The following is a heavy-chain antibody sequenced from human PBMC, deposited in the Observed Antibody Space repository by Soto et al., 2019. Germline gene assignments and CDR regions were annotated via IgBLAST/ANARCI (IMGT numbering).Heavy chain of an antibody. D-gene: IGHD2-21*02. CDR3: AIGGDWYFFDM. J-gene: IGHJ3*02. Sequence: ESLKISCQGSGYSFTNYWIGWVRQMPGKGLEWMGSIWPGDSETRYSPSFQGQVTISADKSISAAYLQWSSLKASDTAMYYCAIGGDWYFFDMWAQGTMVTVSS. CDR2: IWPGDSET. V-gene: IGHV5-51*01. CDR1: GYSFTNYW.